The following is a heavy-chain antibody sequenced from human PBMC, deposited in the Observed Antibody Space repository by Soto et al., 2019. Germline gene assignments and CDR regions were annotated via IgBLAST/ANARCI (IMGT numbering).Heavy chain of an antibody. CDR2: IDYTGGTT. CDR1: GFTFSILA. Sequence: GGSLRLSCAASGFTFSILAMGWVRQAPGKGLEWVSVIDYTGGTTYYTDSVKGRFIISRDNSKKILYLQMNSLRTEEMAIYYCAKDATRTSGWYYFDYWGRGARVTVSS. V-gene: IGHV3-23*01. CDR3: AKDATRTSGWYYFDY. D-gene: IGHD6-19*01. J-gene: IGHJ4*02.